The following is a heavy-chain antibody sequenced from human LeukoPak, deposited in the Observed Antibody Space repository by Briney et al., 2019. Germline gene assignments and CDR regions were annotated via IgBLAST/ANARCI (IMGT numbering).Heavy chain of an antibody. Sequence: GGSLRLSCAASGFTFSSYGMHWVRQAPGKGLEWVAVISYDGSTKYYADSVKGRFTISRDNSKNTLYLQMNSLRAEDTAVYYCARICIWGEAGIDYWGQGTLVTVSS. V-gene: IGHV3-30*03. J-gene: IGHJ4*02. D-gene: IGHD3-16*01. CDR1: GFTFSSYG. CDR3: ARICIWGEAGIDY. CDR2: ISYDGSTK.